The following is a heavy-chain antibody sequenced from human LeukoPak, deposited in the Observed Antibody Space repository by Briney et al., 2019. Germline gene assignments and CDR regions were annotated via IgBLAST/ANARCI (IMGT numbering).Heavy chain of an antibody. CDR3: ARTYGYYYDYLDV. V-gene: IGHV3-11*01. CDR1: GLPFSFFH. J-gene: IGHJ6*03. D-gene: IGHD3-10*01. Sequence: GGSLTLLCGLWGLPFSFFHKLCMPRATGRAVEGSSYKTGCGETIYFTASLKGRFTVSRDNAKGSLYLQMDRLRVDDTAVYYCARTYGYYYDYLDVWGKGSTVIVS. CDR2: KTGCGETI.